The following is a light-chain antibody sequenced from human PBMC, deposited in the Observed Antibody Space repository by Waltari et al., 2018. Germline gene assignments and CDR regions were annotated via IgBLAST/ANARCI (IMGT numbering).Light chain of an antibody. J-gene: IGKJ1*01. V-gene: IGKV2-30*01. CDR3: MQGTHWPPWT. Sequence: VVMTQSPLSLPVTLGQPASISCRSSQSLVNSDGNTCLRWFQQRPGQNPRRLIYKVSNRDYGGRDRFSGSGSGADFTLKISRVEAEDVGVYYCMQGTHWPPWTFGQGTKVEIQ. CDR2: KVS. CDR1: QSLVNSDGNTC.